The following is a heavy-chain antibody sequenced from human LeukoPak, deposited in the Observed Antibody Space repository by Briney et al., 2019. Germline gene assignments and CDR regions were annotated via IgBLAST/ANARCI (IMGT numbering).Heavy chain of an antibody. CDR3: AKYGSGELLLLCWYFDF. Sequence: GVSLRLSCSASGYTFYNYPGTWVPQAPGQGLVGCLSISHGSASTQYADYVKGRFTIYRDNSKNTVFLQLSSLRAEDTAVYFCAKYGSGELLLLCWYFDFWGRGTLVSVSS. CDR1: GYTFYNYP. CDR2: ISHGSAST. V-gene: IGHV3-23*01. J-gene: IGHJ2*01. D-gene: IGHD3-16*02.